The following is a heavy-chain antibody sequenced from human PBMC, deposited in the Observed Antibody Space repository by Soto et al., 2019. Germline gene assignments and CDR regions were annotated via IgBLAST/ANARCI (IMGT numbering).Heavy chain of an antibody. J-gene: IGHJ4*02. CDR3: ARDQAMAQFDY. Sequence: QVQLVQSGAEVKKPGASVKVSCKASGYTFTNYGISWMRQAPGQGLEWMGWINAYNGNTKYAQKLQGRVTMTTDTSTSAAYMEPRSLRSDDTAVYYCARDQAMAQFDYWGQGTLVTVPS. D-gene: IGHD5-18*01. CDR1: GYTFTNYG. V-gene: IGHV1-18*01. CDR2: INAYNGNT.